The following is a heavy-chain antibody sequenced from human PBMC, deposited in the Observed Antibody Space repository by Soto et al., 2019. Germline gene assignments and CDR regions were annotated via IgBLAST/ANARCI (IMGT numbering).Heavy chain of an antibody. D-gene: IGHD3-10*01. V-gene: IGHV3-74*01. CDR2: INADGTST. Sequence: QAGGSLRLSCAASGFTFSNSWMHWVRQVSGKGLEWVSRINADGTSTFYAASVQGRFTISRQNAKNSVYLQMNSLRAGDTAFYYCARGRSFSYDSTPPPMFDPWGQGTLVTVSS. CDR3: ARGRSFSYDSTPPPMFDP. CDR1: GFTFSNSW. J-gene: IGHJ5*02.